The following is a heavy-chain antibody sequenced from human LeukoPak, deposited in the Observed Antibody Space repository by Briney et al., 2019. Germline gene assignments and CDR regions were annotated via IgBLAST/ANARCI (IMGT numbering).Heavy chain of an antibody. CDR1: GGSFSGYY. CDR3: ARRGLPGGFDI. J-gene: IGHJ3*02. V-gene: IGHV4-34*01. Sequence: SETLSLTCAVYGGSFSGYYWSWIRQPPGKGLEWIGNIYYSGSTYYNPSLKSRVTISLDTSKNQFSLKLTSVTAADTAVYYCARRGLPGGFDIWGQGTMVTVSS. CDR2: IYYSGST.